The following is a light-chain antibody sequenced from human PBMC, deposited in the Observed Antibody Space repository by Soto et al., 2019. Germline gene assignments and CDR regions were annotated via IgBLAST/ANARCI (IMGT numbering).Light chain of an antibody. V-gene: IGKV3D-15*01. Sequence: EIVMTQSPVTLSASPGERVTLSCRASQSVNINLAWYQQRHGQAPRVLIYGASNRASGITDKLSGSGSGTDDSLTYSSLERDDFALYFCYQDKDSPLLTFGGGTRVEIK. CDR1: QSVNIN. J-gene: IGKJ4*01. CDR3: YQDKDSPLLT. CDR2: GAS.